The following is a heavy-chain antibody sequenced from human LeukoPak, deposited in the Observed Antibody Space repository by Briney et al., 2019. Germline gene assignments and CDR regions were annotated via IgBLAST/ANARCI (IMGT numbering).Heavy chain of an antibody. CDR2: IYHSGST. D-gene: IGHD6-19*01. CDR3: ARGGTTVAGTFWFDP. Sequence: SETLSLTCAVSGGSIGSGNWGSWVRHPPGKGLEWIGEIYHSGSTNYNSSLKSRVTISVDKSKNQFSLKLSSVTAADTAMYYCARGGTTVAGTFWFDPWGQGTLVTVSS. CDR1: GGSIGSGNW. V-gene: IGHV4-4*02. J-gene: IGHJ5*02.